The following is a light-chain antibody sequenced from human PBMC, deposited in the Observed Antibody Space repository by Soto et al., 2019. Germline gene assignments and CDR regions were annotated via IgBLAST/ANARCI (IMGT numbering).Light chain of an antibody. V-gene: IGKV3-20*01. J-gene: IGKJ1*01. Sequence: EIVLTQSPGTLSLSPGERATLSCRASQSVSSSHLAWYQQRPGQAPRLLIYGASSRATGIPDRFSGSGSGADFTLTISRLEPEDFAVYYCQQYGRSPLWTFGQGTKVEIK. CDR2: GAS. CDR1: QSVSSSH. CDR3: QQYGRSPLWT.